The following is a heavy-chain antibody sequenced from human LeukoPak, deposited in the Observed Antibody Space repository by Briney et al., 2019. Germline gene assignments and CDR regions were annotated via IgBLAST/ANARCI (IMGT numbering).Heavy chain of an antibody. CDR1: GYIFSDHA. J-gene: IGHJ4*02. CDR2: IGSDGTKK. Sequence: PGGSLRLSCVASGYIFSDHAFHWVRQSPDPGLGWVALIGSDGTKKYYADSVHGGFTVSRENSKNTLFLQMNTVRADDTPVYFCARQMTSTRLFDSWGQGPGIPVS. V-gene: IGHV3-30*04. D-gene: IGHD5/OR15-5a*01. CDR3: ARQMTSTRLFDS.